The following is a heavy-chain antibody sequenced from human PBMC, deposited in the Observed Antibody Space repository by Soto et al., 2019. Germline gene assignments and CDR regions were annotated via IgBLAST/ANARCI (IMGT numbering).Heavy chain of an antibody. CDR3: ARDTGDYVWYFDL. J-gene: IGHJ2*01. D-gene: IGHD4-17*01. CDR2: IKPDGSQK. V-gene: IGHV3-7*05. Sequence: GGSLRLSCAASGFTFSTYWMSWVRQAPGKGLEWVANIKPDGSQKWYVDSVKGRFTISRDNAKNSLYLQMNSLKTEDTAVYYCARDTGDYVWYFDLWGRGTLVTVSS. CDR1: GFTFSTYW.